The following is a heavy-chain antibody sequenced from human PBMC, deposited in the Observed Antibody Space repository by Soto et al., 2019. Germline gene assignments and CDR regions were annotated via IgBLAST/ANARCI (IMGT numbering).Heavy chain of an antibody. CDR2: ISGSGGST. J-gene: IGHJ4*02. Sequence: GGSLRLSCAASGFTFSSYAMSWVRQAPGKGLEWVSAISGSGGSTYYADSVKGRFTISRDNSKNTLYLQMNSLRAEDTAVYYCAKVAFLLEWELSFPGYWGQGTLVTGSS. CDR3: AKVAFLLEWELSFPGY. D-gene: IGHD1-26*01. CDR1: GFTFSSYA. V-gene: IGHV3-23*01.